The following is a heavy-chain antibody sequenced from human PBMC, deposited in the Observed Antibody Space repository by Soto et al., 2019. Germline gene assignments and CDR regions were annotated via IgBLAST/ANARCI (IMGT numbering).Heavy chain of an antibody. CDR2: ISAYNGNT. CDR1: GYTVTSYG. D-gene: IGHD4-17*01. V-gene: IGHV1-18*01. J-gene: IGHJ4*02. Sequence: QVQRVQSGAEVKKPGASVKVSCTASGYTVTSYGISWVRQATGQGLERMGWISAYNGNTNYAQKLQGRVTMTTDTSTSTAYMELRSLRSDDTAVYYCARDLPEHYGDYVLDYWGQGTLVTVSS. CDR3: ARDLPEHYGDYVLDY.